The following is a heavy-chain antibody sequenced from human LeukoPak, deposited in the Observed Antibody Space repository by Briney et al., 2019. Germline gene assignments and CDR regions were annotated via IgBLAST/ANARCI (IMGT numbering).Heavy chain of an antibody. D-gene: IGHD2-2*01. J-gene: IGHJ5*02. CDR1: GFTFSSYR. CDR3: ARDWGRYCSSTSCYSPWFDP. CDR2: ISSSSSYI. V-gene: IGHV3-21*01. Sequence: GGSLRLSCAASGFTFSSYRMNWVRQAPGKGLEWVSSISSSSSYIYYADSVKGRFTISRDNAKNSLYLQMNSLRAEDTAVYYCARDWGRYCSSTSCYSPWFDPWGQGTLVTVSS.